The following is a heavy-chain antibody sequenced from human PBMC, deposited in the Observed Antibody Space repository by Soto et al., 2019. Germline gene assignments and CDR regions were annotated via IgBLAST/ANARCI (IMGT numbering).Heavy chain of an antibody. V-gene: IGHV3-64*01. CDR2: ISSNGGST. J-gene: IGHJ6*02. Sequence: EVQLVESGGGLVQPGGSLRLSCAASGFTFSSYAMHWVRQAPGKGLEYVSAISSNGGSTYFANSVKGRFTISRDNSKNTLYLQMGSLRAEDMAVYYCARGGVVVFGMDVWGQGTTATVSS. D-gene: IGHD3-3*01. CDR3: ARGGVVVFGMDV. CDR1: GFTFSSYA.